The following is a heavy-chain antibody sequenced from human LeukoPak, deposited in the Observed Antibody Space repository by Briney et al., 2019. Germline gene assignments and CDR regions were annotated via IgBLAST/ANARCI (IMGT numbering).Heavy chain of an antibody. Sequence: SETLSLTCAVYGGSFSGYYWSWIRQPPGKGLEWIGEINHSGSTNYNPSLKSRVTISVDTSKNQFPLKLSSVTAADTAVYYCARDTVGAPLFDYWGQGTLVTVSS. V-gene: IGHV4-34*01. CDR3: ARDTVGAPLFDY. D-gene: IGHD1-26*01. CDR2: INHSGST. CDR1: GGSFSGYY. J-gene: IGHJ4*02.